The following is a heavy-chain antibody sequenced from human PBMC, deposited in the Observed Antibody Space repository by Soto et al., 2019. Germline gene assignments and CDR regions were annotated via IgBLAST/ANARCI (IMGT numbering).Heavy chain of an antibody. CDR1: GGTFSSYA. CDR2: IIPIFGTA. CDR3: ARDTHHILRGNYYYGMDV. J-gene: IGHJ6*02. D-gene: IGHD4-17*01. Sequence: GASVKVSCKASGGTFSSYAISWVRQAPGQGLEWMGGIIPIFGTANYAQKFQGRVTITADETTSTAYMELSSLRSEDTAVYYCARDTHHILRGNYYYGMDVWGQGTTVTVSS. V-gene: IGHV1-69*13.